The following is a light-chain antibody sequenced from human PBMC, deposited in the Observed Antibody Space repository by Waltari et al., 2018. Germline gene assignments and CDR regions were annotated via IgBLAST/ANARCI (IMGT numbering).Light chain of an antibody. CDR3: QQRTNWWT. Sequence: VLTQSPATLSVSPGERAPLSCRASQSVSTNLAWYQQRPGQPPRLLIYDSSKRATGIPARFSGGGSGTAFTLAIDSLEPEDFAVYYCQQRTNWWTFGQGTKVDIK. V-gene: IGKV3-11*01. CDR2: DSS. J-gene: IGKJ1*01. CDR1: QSVSTN.